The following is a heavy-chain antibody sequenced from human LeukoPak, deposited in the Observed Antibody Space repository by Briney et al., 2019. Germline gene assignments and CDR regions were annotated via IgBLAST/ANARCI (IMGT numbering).Heavy chain of an antibody. J-gene: IGHJ4*02. CDR3: STCGRDCYYNY. D-gene: IGHD2-21*02. Sequence: GGSLRLSCAASGFTFSNAWMNWVRQAPGKGLEWGGRIKSKAVGGTINYAAPVNGRFTISRDDSKNTMYLQMDSLKKEDTAVYYCSTCGRDCYYNYWGQGALVTVSS. CDR2: IKSKAVGGTI. CDR1: GFTFSNAW. V-gene: IGHV3-15*07.